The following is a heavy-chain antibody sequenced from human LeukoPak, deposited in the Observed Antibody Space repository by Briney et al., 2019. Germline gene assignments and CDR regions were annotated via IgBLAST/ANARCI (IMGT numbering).Heavy chain of an antibody. D-gene: IGHD6-13*01. CDR3: ARGYSSSWYFNWFDP. CDR2: INPSGDST. J-gene: IGHJ5*02. V-gene: IGHV1-46*01. CDR1: GYTFTRYY. Sequence: ASVKVSCKASGYTFTRYYMHWVRQAPGQGLEWMGIINPSGDSTNYAQKFQGRVTMTRDTSTNTVYMELSSLRSEDTAVYYCARGYSSSWYFNWFDPWGQGTLVTVSS.